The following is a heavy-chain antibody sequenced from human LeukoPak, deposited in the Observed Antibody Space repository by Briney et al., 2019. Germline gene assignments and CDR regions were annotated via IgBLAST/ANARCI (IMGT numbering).Heavy chain of an antibody. J-gene: IGHJ5*02. CDR2: IIPIFGTA. V-gene: IGHV1-69*05. Sequence: ASVKVSCKASGGTFSSYTISWVRQAHGQGLEWMGGIIPIFGTANYAQKFQGRVTITTDESTSTAYMELSSLRSEDTAVYYCASADNWNYVSWFDPWGQGTLVTVSS. CDR3: ASADNWNYVSWFDP. D-gene: IGHD1-7*01. CDR1: GGTFSSYT.